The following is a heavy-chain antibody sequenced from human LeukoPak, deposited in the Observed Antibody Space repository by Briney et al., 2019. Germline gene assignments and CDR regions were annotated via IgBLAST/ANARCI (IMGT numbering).Heavy chain of an antibody. CDR2: ISATGGST. D-gene: IGHD6-13*01. CDR1: GFPFSSYA. CDR3: AKGSSTYGITSYWYFGL. V-gene: IGHV3-23*01. J-gene: IGHJ2*01. Sequence: GGSLRLSCAASGFPFSSYAMSWVRQAPGKGLQWVSSISATGGSTYYADSVKGRSTVSRDNSKNTLYLQMNSLRAEDTAVYYCAKGSSTYGITSYWYFGLWGRGTLVTVSS.